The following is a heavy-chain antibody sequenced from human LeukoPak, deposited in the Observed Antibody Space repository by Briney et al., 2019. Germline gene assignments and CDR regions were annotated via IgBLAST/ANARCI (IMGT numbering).Heavy chain of an antibody. CDR2: INPNSGGT. Sequence: ASVKVSCKASGYTFTGYYMHWVRQAPGQGLEWMGRINPNSGGTNYAQKFQGRVTMTRDTSISTAYMELSRLRSDDTAMYYRARDPYYYDSSGYSFHPWGQGTLVTVSS. CDR1: GYTFTGYY. CDR3: ARDPYYYDSSGYSFHP. J-gene: IGHJ5*02. D-gene: IGHD3-22*01. V-gene: IGHV1-2*06.